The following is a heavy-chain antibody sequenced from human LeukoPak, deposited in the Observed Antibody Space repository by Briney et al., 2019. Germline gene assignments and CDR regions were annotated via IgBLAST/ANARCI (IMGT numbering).Heavy chain of an antibody. CDR2: IIPIFGTA. V-gene: IGHV1-69*05. Sequence: SVKVSCKASGGTFSSYAISWVRQAPGQPLEWMGRIIPIFGTANYAQKFQGRVTITTDESTSTDYMELSSLRSEDTAVYYCARGQGYGDLGYWGQGTLVTVSS. CDR3: ARGQGYGDLGY. D-gene: IGHD4-17*01. J-gene: IGHJ4*02. CDR1: GGTFSSYA.